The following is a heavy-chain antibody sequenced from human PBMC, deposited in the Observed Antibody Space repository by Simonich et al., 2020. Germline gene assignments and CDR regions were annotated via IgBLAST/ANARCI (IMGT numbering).Heavy chain of an antibody. Sequence: QVQLVESGGGVVQPGRSLRLSCAASGFTFSSYAMHWVSQAPGKGLEWVAVISYDGRNKYYADSVKGRFTISRDNSKNTLYLRMNSLRAEDTAVYYCARELSKNGEAAAGYYFDYWGQGTLVTVSS. J-gene: IGHJ4*02. CDR1: GFTFSSYA. CDR2: ISYDGRNK. V-gene: IGHV3-30*07. CDR3: ARELSKNGEAAAGYYFDY. D-gene: IGHD6-13*01.